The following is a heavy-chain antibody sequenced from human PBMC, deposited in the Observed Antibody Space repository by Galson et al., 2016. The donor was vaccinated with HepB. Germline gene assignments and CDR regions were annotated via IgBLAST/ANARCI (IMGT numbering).Heavy chain of an antibody. J-gene: IGHJ4*02. CDR2: IYYSGNT. CDR3: MRHYSSGPRAVDS. V-gene: IGHV4-39*01. D-gene: IGHD3-22*01. Sequence: RQPPGKGLEWIGSIYYSGNTYYNTSLLSRVSVSIDTPTNQFSLKVTAVTAADAAVYYCMRHYSSGPRAVDSWGQGTLVTVSS.